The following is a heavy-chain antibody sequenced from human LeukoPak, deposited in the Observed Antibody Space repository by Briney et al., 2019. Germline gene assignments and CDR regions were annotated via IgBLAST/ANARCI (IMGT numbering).Heavy chain of an antibody. J-gene: IGHJ4*02. CDR1: GYSISSGYY. CDR2: IYYSGST. V-gene: IGHV4-38-2*01. CDR3: ARHSSRVMVVVNN. D-gene: IGHD3-22*01. Sequence: SETLSLTCAVSGYSISSGYYWGWIRQPPGKGLEWIGSIYYSGSTYYNPSIKSRVTISVDTSKNQFSLNLSSVTAADTAVYYCARHSSRVMVVVNNWGQGTLVTVSS.